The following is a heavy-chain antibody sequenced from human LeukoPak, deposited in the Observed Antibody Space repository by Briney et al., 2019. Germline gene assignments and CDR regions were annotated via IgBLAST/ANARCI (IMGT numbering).Heavy chain of an antibody. CDR1: DDSISDYY. D-gene: IGHD5-18*01. Sequence: SETLSLTCSVSDDSISDYYYSWIRQPAGKGLEWIGRMYMSGSTKYNPSLRSRVTMSIDTSKNQFSLKLSSVTAADTAVYYCARDRGSSYGGWFGPWGQGILVTVSS. CDR2: MYMSGST. J-gene: IGHJ5*02. CDR3: ARDRGSSYGGWFGP. V-gene: IGHV4-4*07.